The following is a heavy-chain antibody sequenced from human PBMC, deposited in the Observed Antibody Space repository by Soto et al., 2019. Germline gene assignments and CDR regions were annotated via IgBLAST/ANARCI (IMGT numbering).Heavy chain of an antibody. D-gene: IGHD3-10*01. CDR2: IRGSGDNT. J-gene: IGHJ4*02. Sequence: EVQLLESGGGLVQPGGSLRLSCAASGFTFSSYSLSWVRQAPGKGLDWVSAIRGSGDNTYYADSVKGRFTISRDNTKNTLYLQMNSLRPEDTAVYYCAKSPTMVRGLIFDYWGQGALVTVSS. CDR3: AKSPTMVRGLIFDY. CDR1: GFTFSSYS. V-gene: IGHV3-23*01.